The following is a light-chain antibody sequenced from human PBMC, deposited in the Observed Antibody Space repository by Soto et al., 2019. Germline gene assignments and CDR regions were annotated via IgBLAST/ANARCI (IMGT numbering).Light chain of an antibody. CDR2: LGS. Sequence: EIVLTQSPGTLSLSPGERATLSCRASRSVGAYLAWYQQSPGLRPRLLIYLGSGRATGIPDRFRGSGSGTDFTLTISRREPEVSAVYYGQQYVSIPLTFGGG. CDR1: RSVGAY. V-gene: IGKV3-20*01. J-gene: IGKJ4*01. CDR3: QQYVSIPLT.